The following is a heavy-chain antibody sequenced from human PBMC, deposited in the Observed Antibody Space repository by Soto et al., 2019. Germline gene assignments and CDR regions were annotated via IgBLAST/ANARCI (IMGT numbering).Heavy chain of an antibody. CDR1: GGSISSSSYY. CDR2: IYDIGST. Sequence: SETLSLTCTVSGGSISSSSYYWGWIRQPPGKGLEWIGSIYDIGSTYYNPSLKSRATISGDTSKNQFSLKLTSVTAADTAVYYCARPVAYCSSNRCHVSYFDYWGQGTLVTVSS. J-gene: IGHJ4*02. D-gene: IGHD2-2*01. V-gene: IGHV4-39*01. CDR3: ARPVAYCSSNRCHVSYFDY.